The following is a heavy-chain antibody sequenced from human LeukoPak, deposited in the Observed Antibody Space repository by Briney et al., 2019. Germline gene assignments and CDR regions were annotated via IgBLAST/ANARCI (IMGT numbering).Heavy chain of an antibody. D-gene: IGHD6-19*01. J-gene: IGHJ4*02. CDR1: GFTFNTYA. Sequence: GGSLRLSCAASGFTFNTYAMSWVRQAPGMGLEWVSAIKSDGKTHYADSVKGRFTISRDNSKNTLYLQMNSLRAEDTAVYYCAARYSSGWYYFDYWGQGTLVTVSS. CDR2: IKSDGKT. CDR3: AARYSSGWYYFDY. V-gene: IGHV3-23*01.